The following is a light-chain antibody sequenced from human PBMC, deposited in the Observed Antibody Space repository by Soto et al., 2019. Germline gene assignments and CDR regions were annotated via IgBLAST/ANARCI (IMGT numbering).Light chain of an antibody. J-gene: IGKJ5*01. CDR2: KVS. Sequence: DVVMTHSPLSLPVTLGQPASISCRANQSLVHSDGIAYFSWFQQRPGRSPWRLIYKVSNRYSGVPARFSGSGSGTDFALKISRVEAEDVGVYYCMQGPHWPITFGQGTRLEIK. V-gene: IGKV2-30*02. CDR1: QSLVHSDGIAY. CDR3: MQGPHWPIT.